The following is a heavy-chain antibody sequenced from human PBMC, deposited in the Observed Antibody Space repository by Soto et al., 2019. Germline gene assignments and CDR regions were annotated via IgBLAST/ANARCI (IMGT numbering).Heavy chain of an antibody. Sequence: QVQLVQSGAEGRKTGASVKVSCKASGYSFRNYGISWVRQAAGQGLEGMGWISTYSYNTHYAQNVQGRVTMTTDTSTTTAYMELRSLTSDDTAVYYCARGFAPTVVTPHASDIWGQGTMVTVSS. D-gene: IGHD4-17*01. V-gene: IGHV1-18*01. CDR3: ARGFAPTVVTPHASDI. CDR1: GYSFRNYG. CDR2: ISTYSYNT. J-gene: IGHJ3*02.